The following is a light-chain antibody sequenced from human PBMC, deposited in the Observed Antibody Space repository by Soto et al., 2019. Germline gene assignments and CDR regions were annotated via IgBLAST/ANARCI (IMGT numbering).Light chain of an antibody. V-gene: IGLV1-47*01. CDR3: AAWDDNLSGFYV. Sequence: VLTQSPSASGTPGQRVTISCSGSASTIGRNYVYWYQQLPGTAPKLLIYRNSQRPSGVPDRFSGSKSGTSASLAISGLRSEDEADYYCAAWDDNLSGFYVFGDGTKVTVL. J-gene: IGLJ1*01. CDR1: ASTIGRNY. CDR2: RNS.